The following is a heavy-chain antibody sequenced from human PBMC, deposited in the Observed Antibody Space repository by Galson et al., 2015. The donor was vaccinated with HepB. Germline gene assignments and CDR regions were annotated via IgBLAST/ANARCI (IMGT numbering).Heavy chain of an antibody. D-gene: IGHD2/OR15-2a*01. CDR3: AADATTIVTAFDY. Sequence: SLRLSCAASGFTLSNSAMHWVRQAPGKGLEWVAKISYDAKTVYYAESLRGRSAISRDNSKNTLYLEMNSLRVEDTAVYYCAADATTIVTAFDYWGQGTLVTVSS. CDR1: GFTLSNSA. J-gene: IGHJ4*02. V-gene: IGHV3-30*03. CDR2: ISYDAKTV.